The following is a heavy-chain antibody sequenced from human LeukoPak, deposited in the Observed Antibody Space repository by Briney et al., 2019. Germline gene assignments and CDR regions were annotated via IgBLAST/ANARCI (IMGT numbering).Heavy chain of an antibody. V-gene: IGHV1-3*01. J-gene: IGHJ6*04. CDR2: INAGDGNR. Sequence: ASVKVSCKASGYTFTSYAMHWVRQAPGQRLEWMGWINAGDGNRKYSQKFQGRVTITRDTSASTAYMELSSLRSEDTAVYYCASELGDILTGYTAPYYYYGMDVWGKGTTVTVSS. CDR3: ASELGDILTGYTAPYYYYGMDV. CDR1: GYTFTSYA. D-gene: IGHD3-9*01.